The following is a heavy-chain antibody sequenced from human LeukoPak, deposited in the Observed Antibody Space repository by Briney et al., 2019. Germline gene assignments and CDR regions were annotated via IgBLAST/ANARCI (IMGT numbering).Heavy chain of an antibody. V-gene: IGHV4-59*01. CDR2: IYYSGST. CDR3: ARDRATTAYDILTGYKDYYYMDV. J-gene: IGHJ6*03. Sequence: SETLSLTCTVSGGSISSYYWSWIRQPPGKGLEWIGYIYYSGSTNYNPSLKSRVTISVDTSKNQFSLKLSSVTAADTAVYYCARDRATTAYDILTGYKDYYYMDVWGKGTTVTVSS. D-gene: IGHD3-9*01. CDR1: GGSISSYY.